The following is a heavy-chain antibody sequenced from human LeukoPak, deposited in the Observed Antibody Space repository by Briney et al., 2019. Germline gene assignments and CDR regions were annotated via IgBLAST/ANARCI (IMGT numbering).Heavy chain of an antibody. CDR3: ARGGDSSSSDYYYYMDV. CDR1: GGSISSSSYY. J-gene: IGHJ6*03. Sequence: SETLSLTCTVSGGSISSSSYYWGWIRQPPGKGLEWIGSIYYSGSTYYNPSLKSRVTISVDTSKNQFSLKVTSVTAADTAVYYCARGGDSSSSDYYYYMDVWGKGTTVTVSS. D-gene: IGHD6-6*01. V-gene: IGHV4-39*07. CDR2: IYYSGST.